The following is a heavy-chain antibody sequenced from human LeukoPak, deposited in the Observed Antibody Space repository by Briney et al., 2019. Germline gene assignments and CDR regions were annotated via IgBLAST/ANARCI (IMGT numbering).Heavy chain of an antibody. CDR1: GYTFTGYY. V-gene: IGHV1-2*02. CDR3: VSCTYYYDSSGYYPPQVYGMDV. CDR2: INPNSGGT. Sequence: ASVKVSCKASGYTFTGYYMHWVRQAPGQGLEWMGWINPNSGGTNYAQKLQGRVTMTRDTSISTAYMELSRLRSDDTAVYYCVSCTYYYDSSGYYPPQVYGMDVWGQGTTVTVSS. D-gene: IGHD3-22*01. J-gene: IGHJ6*02.